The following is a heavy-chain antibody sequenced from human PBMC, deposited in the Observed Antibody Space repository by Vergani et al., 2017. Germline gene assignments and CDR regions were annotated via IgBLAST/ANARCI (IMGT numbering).Heavy chain of an antibody. J-gene: IGHJ5*02. CDR3: ARAGTYSSSSFWFDP. V-gene: IGHV3-23*01. Sequence: EVQLLESGGGLVQPGGSLRLSCAASGFTFSSYAMSWVRQAPGNGLEWVSAISGSGGSTYYADSVQGRFTISRDNSKNTLYLQMNSLRAEDTAVYYCARAGTYSSSSFWFDPWGQGTLVTVSS. CDR1: GFTFSSYA. D-gene: IGHD6-6*01. CDR2: ISGSGGST.